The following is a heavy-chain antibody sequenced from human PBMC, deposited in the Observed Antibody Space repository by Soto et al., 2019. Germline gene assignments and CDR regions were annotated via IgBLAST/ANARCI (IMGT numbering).Heavy chain of an antibody. CDR2: IYPGDSDT. J-gene: IGHJ3*01. CDR1: GYNFTTYW. V-gene: IGHV5-51*01. D-gene: IGHD6-13*01. Sequence: PGESLKISCKGSGYNFTTYWIGWVRQMPGKGLEWMGIIYPGDSDTRYSPSFQGQVTISADKSITTAYLQWSSLKASDTAMYYCARHQEAASATTWHAYDFWGQGTMVTVSS. CDR3: ARHQEAASATTWHAYDF.